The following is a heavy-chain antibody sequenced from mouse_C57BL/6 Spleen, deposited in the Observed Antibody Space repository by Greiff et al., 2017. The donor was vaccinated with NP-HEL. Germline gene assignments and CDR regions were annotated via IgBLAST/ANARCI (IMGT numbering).Heavy chain of an antibody. CDR2: IGPGSGST. V-gene: IGHV1-77*01. J-gene: IGHJ4*01. D-gene: IGHD2-2*01. CDR3: ARSHIPSYAYVEDDASMAY. CDR1: GYTFTDYY. Sequence: VQLQQSGAVLVKPGASVKISCKASGYTFTDYYINWVKQRPGQGLEWIGKIGPGSGSTYYNEKFKGKATLTADKSSSTAYLQLSSLPSEDSAVYFCARSHIPSYAYVEDDASMAYWGQGTSVTVSA.